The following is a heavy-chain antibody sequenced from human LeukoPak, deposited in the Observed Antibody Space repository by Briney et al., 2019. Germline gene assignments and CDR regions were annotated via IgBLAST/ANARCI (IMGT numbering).Heavy chain of an antibody. CDR1: GGSISSYY. D-gene: IGHD5-18*01. V-gene: IGHV4-4*07. J-gene: IGHJ4*02. Sequence: SETLSLTCTVSGGSISSYYWSWIRQPAGKGLEWIGRIYTSGSTYYNPSLKSRVTISVDTSKNQFSLKLSSVTAADTAVYYCARGAAAMVNWFDWGQGTLVTVSS. CDR2: IYTSGST. CDR3: ARGAAAMVNWFD.